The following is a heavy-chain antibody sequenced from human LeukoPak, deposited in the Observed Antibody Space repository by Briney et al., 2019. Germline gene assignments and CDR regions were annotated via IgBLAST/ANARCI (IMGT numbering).Heavy chain of an antibody. V-gene: IGHV3-7*01. CDR2: IKKDGSEK. Sequence: GGSLRLSCAASGFTFSSYWMSWVRQAPGKGLEWVANIKKDGSEKYYVDSVKGRFTISRDNAKKSLYLQMNSLRAEDTAVYYCAKVSLNMVNDAFDIWGQGTMVSVSS. J-gene: IGHJ3*02. CDR3: AKVSLNMVNDAFDI. D-gene: IGHD4/OR15-4a*01. CDR1: GFTFSSYW.